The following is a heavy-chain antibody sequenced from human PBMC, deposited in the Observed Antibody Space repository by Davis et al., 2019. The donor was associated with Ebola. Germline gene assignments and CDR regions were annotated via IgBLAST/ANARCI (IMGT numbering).Heavy chain of an antibody. J-gene: IGHJ5*02. CDR1: GGSFSGYY. V-gene: IGHV4-34*01. D-gene: IGHD4-11*01. CDR2: INHSGST. Sequence: PSETLSLTCAVYGGSFSGYYWSWIRQPPGKGLEWIGEINHSGSTNYNPSLKSRVTISVGTSKNQFSLKLSSVTAADTAVYYCARGAFMRLHHNWFDPWGQGTLVTVSS. CDR3: ARGAFMRLHHNWFDP.